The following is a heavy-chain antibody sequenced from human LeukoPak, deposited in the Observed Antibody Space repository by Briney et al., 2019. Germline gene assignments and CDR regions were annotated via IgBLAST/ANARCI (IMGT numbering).Heavy chain of an antibody. CDR3: FSGSDY. CDR2: ISYDGSTK. CDR1: RFTFSTYG. J-gene: IGHJ4*02. V-gene: IGHV3-30*03. Sequence: GRSLRLSCAASRFTFSTYGMHWVRQAPGKGLEWVAVISYDGSTKYYADSVKGRFTISRDNSKNTLYLQMNSLRPEDTAVYYCFSGSDYWGQGTLVTVSS. D-gene: IGHD1-26*01.